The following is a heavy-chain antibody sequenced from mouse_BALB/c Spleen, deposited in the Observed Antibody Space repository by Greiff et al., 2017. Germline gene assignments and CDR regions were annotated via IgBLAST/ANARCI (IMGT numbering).Heavy chain of an antibody. CDR2: IWNGGST. J-gene: IGHJ4*01. CDR1: GFSLTSYG. V-gene: IGHV2-2*02. Sequence: QVQLQQSGPGLVQPSQSLSITCTVSGFSLTSYGVHWVRQSPGKGLEWLGVIWNGGSTDYNAAFISRLSISKDNSKSQVFFKMNSLQANDTAIYYCARKAFYAMDYWGQGTSVTVSS. CDR3: ARKAFYAMDY.